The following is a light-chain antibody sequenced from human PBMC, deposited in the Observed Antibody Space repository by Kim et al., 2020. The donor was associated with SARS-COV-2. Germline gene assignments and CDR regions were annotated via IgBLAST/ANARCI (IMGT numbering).Light chain of an antibody. CDR3: NSRDSSGNHRVV. J-gene: IGLJ2*01. Sequence: SSELTQDPAVSVALGQTVRITCQGDSLRSYYASCYQQKPGQAPVLVIYGKNNRPSGIPDRFSGSSSGNTASLTITGAQAEDEADYYCNSRDSSGNHRVVFGGGTQLTVL. CDR1: SLRSYY. CDR2: GKN. V-gene: IGLV3-19*01.